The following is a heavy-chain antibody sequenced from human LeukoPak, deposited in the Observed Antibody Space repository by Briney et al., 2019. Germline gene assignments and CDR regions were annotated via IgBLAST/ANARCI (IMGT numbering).Heavy chain of an antibody. J-gene: IGHJ4*02. V-gene: IGHV1-69*08. Sequence: SVKVSCKASGGSFSDYSISWVRQAPGQGLEWMGRIIAILDTAHYAQKFQGRFTITADKSTTTVYMELSSLRSDDTAVYYCARPGGYYGSGSYLDYWGQGTLVTVSS. CDR2: IIAILDTA. CDR1: GGSFSDYS. D-gene: IGHD3-10*01. CDR3: ARPGGYYGSGSYLDY.